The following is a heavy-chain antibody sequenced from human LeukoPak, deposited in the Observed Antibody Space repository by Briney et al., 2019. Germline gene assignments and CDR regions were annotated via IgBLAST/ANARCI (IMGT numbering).Heavy chain of an antibody. V-gene: IGHV3-30*04. D-gene: IGHD6-19*01. J-gene: IGHJ4*02. Sequence: GRSLGLSCAASGFTFSSYAMHWVRQAPGKGLEWVAVISYDGSNKYYADSVKGRFTISRDNSKNTLYLQMNSLRAEDTAVYYCARGEAVAGFDYWGQGTLVTVSS. CDR3: ARGEAVAGFDY. CDR1: GFTFSSYA. CDR2: ISYDGSNK.